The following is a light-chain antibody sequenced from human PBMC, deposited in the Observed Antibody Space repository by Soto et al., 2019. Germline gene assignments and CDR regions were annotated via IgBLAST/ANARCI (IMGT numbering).Light chain of an antibody. V-gene: IGKV1-39*01. CDR3: QQYNSYRA. CDR2: AAS. J-gene: IGKJ1*01. CDR1: QSINSY. Sequence: DIQMTQSPSSLSASVGDRVTITCRASQSINSYLNWYQQKPGKAPKVLIYAASNLQSGVPSRFSGSGSGTEFTLTISSLQPDDSATYYCQQYNSYRAFGQGTKVDIK.